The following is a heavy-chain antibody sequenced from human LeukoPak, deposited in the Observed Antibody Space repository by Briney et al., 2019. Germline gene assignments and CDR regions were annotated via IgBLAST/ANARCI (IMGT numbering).Heavy chain of an antibody. CDR1: GYSFTSYW. Sequence: GESLKISWRSSGYSFTSYWIAWVRQVPGQGLEWMGIIYPGDSYTTYSPSFQGQVTIAADKSISTAYLQWRSLKASDTAMYCCARRSGSDALDIWGQGTMVTVSS. V-gene: IGHV5-51*01. CDR3: ARRSGSDALDI. CDR2: IYPGDSYT. J-gene: IGHJ3*02. D-gene: IGHD3-10*01.